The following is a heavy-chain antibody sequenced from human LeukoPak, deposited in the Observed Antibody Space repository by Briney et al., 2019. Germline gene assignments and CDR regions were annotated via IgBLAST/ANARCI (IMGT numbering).Heavy chain of an antibody. CDR1: GFPFGTFW. D-gene: IGHD3-10*01. CDR3: ARERGSMVRGVRYYYMDV. J-gene: IGHJ6*03. V-gene: IGHV3-7*01. Sequence: SGGSLRLSCEASGFPFGTFWMSWVRQAPGKGLEWVANINQGGSQISYVDSVRGRFTIARDDAKNSLYLQMNSLRAEDTAVYFCARERGSMVRGVRYYYMDVWGKGTTVTISS. CDR2: INQGGSQI.